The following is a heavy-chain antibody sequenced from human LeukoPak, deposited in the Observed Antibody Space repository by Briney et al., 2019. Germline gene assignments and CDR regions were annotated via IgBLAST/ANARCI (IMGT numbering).Heavy chain of an antibody. CDR2: MNPNSGNT. D-gene: IGHD6-13*01. CDR1: GYTFTSYD. J-gene: IGHJ6*02. Sequence: ASVKVSCKASGYTFTSYDNNWVRQATGQGLEWMGWMNPNSGNTGYAQKFQGRVTMTRNTSIRTAYMELSSLRSEDTAVYYCARGDYSSSWSVYYYYYYGMDVWGQGTTVTVSS. V-gene: IGHV1-8*01. CDR3: ARGDYSSSWSVYYYYYYGMDV.